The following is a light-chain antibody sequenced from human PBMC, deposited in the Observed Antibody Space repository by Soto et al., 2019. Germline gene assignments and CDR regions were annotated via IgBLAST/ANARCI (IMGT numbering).Light chain of an antibody. CDR1: RFNIGDNY. V-gene: IGLV1-51*01. CDR3: GPWDSILTASV. Sequence: RFNIGDNYVSWYQQLPGTAPKLLIYDTNKRTSGAPDRVSASKSGTSATLGITGLQTVFFFDYYCGPWDSILTASVFGTGPKVTVL. CDR2: DTN. J-gene: IGLJ1*01.